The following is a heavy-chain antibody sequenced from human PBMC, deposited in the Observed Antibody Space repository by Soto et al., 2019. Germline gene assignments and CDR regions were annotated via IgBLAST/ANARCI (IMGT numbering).Heavy chain of an antibody. Sequence: PSETLSLTCTVSGGSISSGDYYWSWIRQPPGKGLEWIGYIYYSGSTYYNPSLKSRVTISVDTSKNQFSLKLSSVTAADTAVYYCARIVGTMVRGVIIHYGMDVWGQGTTVTVSS. CDR1: GGSISSGDYY. J-gene: IGHJ6*02. V-gene: IGHV4-30-4*01. D-gene: IGHD3-10*01. CDR3: ARIVGTMVRGVIIHYGMDV. CDR2: IYYSGST.